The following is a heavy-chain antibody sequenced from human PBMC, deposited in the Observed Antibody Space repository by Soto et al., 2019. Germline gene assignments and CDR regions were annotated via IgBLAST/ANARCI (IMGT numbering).Heavy chain of an antibody. CDR1: GGTFSSYA. J-gene: IGHJ6*02. D-gene: IGHD6-19*01. CDR2: IIPIFGTA. Sequence: GASVKVSCKASGGTFSSYAISWVRQAPGQGLEWMGGIIPIFGTANYAQKFQGRVTITADKSTSTAYMELSSLRSEDTAVYYCARGSSSGWAPRGNYYGMDVWGQGTTVTVSS. CDR3: ARGSSSGWAPRGNYYGMDV. V-gene: IGHV1-69*06.